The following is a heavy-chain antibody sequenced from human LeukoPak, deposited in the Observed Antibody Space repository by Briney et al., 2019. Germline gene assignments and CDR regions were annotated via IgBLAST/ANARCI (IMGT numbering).Heavy chain of an antibody. CDR3: ARSFQGYCSGGSCYPPFDP. CDR2: IDPSDSYT. J-gene: IGHJ5*02. CDR1: GYSFTSYW. V-gene: IGHV5-10-1*01. D-gene: IGHD2-15*01. Sequence: GESLKISCKGSGYSFTSYWISWVRQMPGKGLEWMGRIDPSDSYTNYSPSFQGHVTISADKSISTVYLQWSSLKASGTAMYYCARSFQGYCSGGSCYPPFDPWGQGTLVTVSS.